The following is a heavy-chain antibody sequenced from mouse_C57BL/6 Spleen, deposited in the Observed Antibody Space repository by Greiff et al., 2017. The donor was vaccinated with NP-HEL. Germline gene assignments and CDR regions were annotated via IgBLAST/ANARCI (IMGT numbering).Heavy chain of an antibody. V-gene: IGHV1-55*01. D-gene: IGHD3-2*02. CDR3: ARSSSGYRDY. CDR2: IYPGSGST. Sequence: VQLQQPGAELVKPGASVKMSCKASGYTFTSYWITWVKQRPGQGLEWIGDIYPGSGSTNYNEKFKSKATLTVDTSSSTAYMQLSSRTSEDAAVYYCARSSSGYRDYWGQGTTLTVSS. J-gene: IGHJ2*01. CDR1: GYTFTSYW.